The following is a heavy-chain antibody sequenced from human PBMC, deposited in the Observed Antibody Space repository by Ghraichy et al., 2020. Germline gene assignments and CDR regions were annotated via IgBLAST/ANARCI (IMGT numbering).Heavy chain of an antibody. Sequence: GSLRLSCAASGFTFSSYAMSWVRQAPGKGLEWVSAISGSGGSTYYADSVKGRFTISRDNSKNTLYLQMNSLRAEDTAVYYCAKDILLDYGDYAINGGYFDLWGRGTLVTVSS. CDR3: AKDILLDYGDYAINGGYFDL. V-gene: IGHV3-23*01. CDR1: GFTFSSYA. D-gene: IGHD4-17*01. J-gene: IGHJ2*01. CDR2: ISGSGGST.